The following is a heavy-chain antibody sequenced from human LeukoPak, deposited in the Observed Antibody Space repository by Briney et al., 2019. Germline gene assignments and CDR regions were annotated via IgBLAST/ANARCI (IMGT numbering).Heavy chain of an antibody. J-gene: IGHJ3*02. D-gene: IGHD2-8*01. CDR1: RFTFSSYE. CDR3: AREDTGVAFDI. CDR2: ISGSGIK. V-gene: IGHV3-48*03. Sequence: GGSLRLSCAASRFTFSSYEMNWVRQAPGKGLEWVSYISGSGIKHYADSVKGRFTISRDNAKNSLYLQMTSLRVEDTAVYYCAREDTGVAFDIWGQGTTVTV.